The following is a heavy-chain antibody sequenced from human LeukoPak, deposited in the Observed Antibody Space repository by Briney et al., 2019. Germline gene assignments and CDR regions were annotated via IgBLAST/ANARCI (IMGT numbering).Heavy chain of an antibody. J-gene: IGHJ6*02. CDR1: GGSISSYY. CDR2: IYTSGST. D-gene: IGHD3-22*01. V-gene: IGHV4-4*07. CDR3: ARAHYYDSNVGYYYYGMDV. Sequence: PSETLSLTCTVSGGSISSYYWSWIRQPAGKGLEWIGRIYTSGSTNYNPSLKSRVTISVDTSKNQFSLKLSSVTAADTAVYYCARAHYYDSNVGYYYYGMDVWGQGTTVTVSS.